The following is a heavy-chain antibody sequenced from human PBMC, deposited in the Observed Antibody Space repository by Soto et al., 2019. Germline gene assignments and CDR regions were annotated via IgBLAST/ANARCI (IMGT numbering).Heavy chain of an antibody. CDR2: VWFDGTKE. Sequence: QVHLVESGGGVVQPGRSLRLSCAASGFTFSYYGMHWVRQAPGQGLEWVAFVWFDGTKEFYADSVKGRFTLSRDNSNNTLYLQMNSLRAEDTALYYCARVSTGDTSPNYFDFWGQGTLVTVSS. D-gene: IGHD2-21*02. CDR1: GFTFSYYG. CDR3: ARVSTGDTSPNYFDF. J-gene: IGHJ4*02. V-gene: IGHV3-33*01.